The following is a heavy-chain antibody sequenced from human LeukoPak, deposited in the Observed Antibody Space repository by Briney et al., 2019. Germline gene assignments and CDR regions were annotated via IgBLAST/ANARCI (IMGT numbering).Heavy chain of an antibody. CDR3: ARDRSSGWYVYDY. D-gene: IGHD6-19*01. J-gene: IGHJ4*02. CDR1: GFTVSSNY. Sequence: PGGSLRLSCAASGFTVSSNYMSWGRQAPGKGLEWLAVIYSGSSTYYADSVKGRFTIPRDNSKNTLYLQMNSLRGEDTAVYYCARDRSSGWYVYDYWGQGTLVTVSS. V-gene: IGHV3-53*01. CDR2: IYSGSST.